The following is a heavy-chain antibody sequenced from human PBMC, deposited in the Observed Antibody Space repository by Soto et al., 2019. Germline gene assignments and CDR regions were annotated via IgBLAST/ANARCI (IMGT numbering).Heavy chain of an antibody. CDR3: ARTKCSGGSCYSWSLDY. CDR2: RYYSEST. Sequence: TLSLTGTVSGGSITTGGYYWSWIRQLPGKGLEWIGHRYYSESTYYNPSLKSRVSISLDTSKNQFSLKLSFVTAADTAMYYCARTKCSGGSCYSWSLDYWGQGTPVTVSS. D-gene: IGHD2-15*01. V-gene: IGHV4-31*03. J-gene: IGHJ4*02. CDR1: GGSITTGGYY.